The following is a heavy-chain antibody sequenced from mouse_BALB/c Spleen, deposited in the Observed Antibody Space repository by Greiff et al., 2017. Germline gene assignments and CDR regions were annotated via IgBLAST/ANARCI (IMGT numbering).Heavy chain of an antibody. CDR3: ARSPIFTTDWYFDV. CDR2: IDPETGGT. J-gene: IGHJ1*01. D-gene: IGHD1-1*01. CDR1: GYTFTDYE. V-gene: IGHV1-15*01. Sequence: VKLQQSGAELVRPGASVTLSCKASGYTFTDYEMHWVKQTPVHGLEWIGAIDPETGGTAYNQKFKDKATLTVDKSSSTAYMQLSSPTSEDSAVYYCARSPIFTTDWYFDVWGAGTTVTVSS.